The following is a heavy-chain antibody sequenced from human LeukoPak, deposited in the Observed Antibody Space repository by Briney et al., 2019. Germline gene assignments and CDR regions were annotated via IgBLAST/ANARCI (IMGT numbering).Heavy chain of an antibody. V-gene: IGHV1-2*02. D-gene: IGHD4-11*01. CDR3: ARVGYSNYEGPYFDY. CDR2: INPNSGGT. CDR1: GYTFTGYY. J-gene: IGHJ4*02. Sequence: GASVKVSCKASGYTFTGYYMHWVRQAPGQGLEWMGWINPNSGGTNYAQKFQGRVTMTRDTSISTAYMELSRLRSDDTAVYYCARVGYSNYEGPYFDYWGQGTLVIVSS.